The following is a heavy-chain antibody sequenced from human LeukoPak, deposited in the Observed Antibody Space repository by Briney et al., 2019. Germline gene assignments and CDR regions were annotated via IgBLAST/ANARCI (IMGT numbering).Heavy chain of an antibody. Sequence: GGSLRLSCAASGFTVSSNYMSWVRQAPGKGLEWVSVIYSGGSTYYADSVKGRFTISRDNSKNTLYLQMNSLRAEDTAVYYCARDPYDSSGYRTRARGYWGQGTLVTVSS. CDR1: GFTVSSNY. CDR3: ARDPYDSSGYRTRARGY. J-gene: IGHJ4*02. V-gene: IGHV3-66*02. CDR2: IYSGGST. D-gene: IGHD3-22*01.